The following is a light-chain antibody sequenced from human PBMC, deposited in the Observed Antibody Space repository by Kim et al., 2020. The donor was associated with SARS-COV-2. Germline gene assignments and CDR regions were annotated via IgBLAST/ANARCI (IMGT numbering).Light chain of an antibody. J-gene: IGKJ5*01. CDR1: QSVLYSSNNKNY. CDR2: WAS. CDR3: QQYYSTPIT. Sequence: ATINCKSSQSVLYSSNNKNYLAWYQQKPGQPPKLLIYWASSRESGVPDRFSGSGSGTDFTLTISSLQAEDVAVYYCQQYYSTPITFGQGTRLEIK. V-gene: IGKV4-1*01.